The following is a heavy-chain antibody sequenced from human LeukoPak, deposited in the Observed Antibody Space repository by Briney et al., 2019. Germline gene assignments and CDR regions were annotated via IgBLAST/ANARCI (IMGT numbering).Heavy chain of an antibody. CDR1: GFTFSSFE. D-gene: IGHD1-26*01. J-gene: IGHJ4*02. CDR3: AKAISVGATTDAAD. V-gene: IGHV3-23*01. CDR2: ISGSGGST. Sequence: GGSLRLSCAASGFTFSSFEMNWVRQAPGKGLEWVSAISGSGGSTYYADSVKGRFTISRDNSKNTLYLQMNSLRAEDTAVYYCAKAISVGATTDAADWGQGTLATVSS.